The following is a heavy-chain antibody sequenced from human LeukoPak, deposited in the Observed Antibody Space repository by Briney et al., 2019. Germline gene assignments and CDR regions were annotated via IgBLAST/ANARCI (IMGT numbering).Heavy chain of an antibody. CDR3: ATRTYSGYDWDFDY. CDR1: GYTLTELS. V-gene: IGHV1-24*01. J-gene: IGHJ4*02. CDR2: FDTEDGET. D-gene: IGHD5-12*01. Sequence: ASVKVSCKVSGYTLTELSMHWVRRAPGKGLEWMGGFDTEDGETIYAQKFQGKVTMTEDTSTDTAYMELSSLRSEDTAVYFRATRTYSGYDWDFDYWGQGTRVTVSS.